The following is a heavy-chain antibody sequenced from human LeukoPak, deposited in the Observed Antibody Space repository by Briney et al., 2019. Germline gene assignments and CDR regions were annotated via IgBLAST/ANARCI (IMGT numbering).Heavy chain of an antibody. J-gene: IGHJ4*02. CDR1: GFTFSSYS. CDR3: AKDPMRGSGTSGFDY. Sequence: GGSLRLSCAASGFTFSSYSMNWVRQAPGKGLEWVSSISGSSSYIYYADSVKGRFTISRDNAKNSLYLQMNSLRAEDTAVYYCAKDPMRGSGTSGFDYWGQGTLVTVSS. D-gene: IGHD1-26*01. V-gene: IGHV3-21*01. CDR2: ISGSSSYI.